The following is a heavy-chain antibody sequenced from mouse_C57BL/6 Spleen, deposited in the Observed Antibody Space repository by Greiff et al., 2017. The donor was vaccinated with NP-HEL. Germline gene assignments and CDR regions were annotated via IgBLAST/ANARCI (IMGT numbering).Heavy chain of an antibody. Sequence: EVQGVESGEGLVKPGGSLKLSCAASGFTFSSYAMSWVRQTPEKRLEWVAYISSGGDYIYYADTVKGRFIISRDNARNTLYLQMSSLKSEDTAMYYCTRMGWDGAYWGQGTLVTVSA. CDR1: GFTFSSYA. CDR3: TRMGWDGAY. D-gene: IGHD4-1*01. J-gene: IGHJ3*01. V-gene: IGHV5-9-1*02. CDR2: ISSGGDYI.